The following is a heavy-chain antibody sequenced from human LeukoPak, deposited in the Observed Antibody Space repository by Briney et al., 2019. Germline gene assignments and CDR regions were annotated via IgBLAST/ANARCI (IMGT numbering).Heavy chain of an antibody. Sequence: NPSETLSLTCAVYGGSFSGYYWSWIRQPPGKGLEWIGEINHSGSTNYNPSLKSRVTISVDTSKNQFSLKLSSVTAADTAVYYCARADDAFDIWGRGTMVTVSS. V-gene: IGHV4-34*01. CDR1: GGSFSGYY. CDR2: INHSGST. CDR3: ARADDAFDI. J-gene: IGHJ3*02.